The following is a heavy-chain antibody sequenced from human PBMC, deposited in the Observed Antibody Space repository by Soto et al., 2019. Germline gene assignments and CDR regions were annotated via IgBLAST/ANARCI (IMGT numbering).Heavy chain of an antibody. V-gene: IGHV3-9*01. CDR1: GFTFDDYA. J-gene: IGHJ4*02. Sequence: LRLSCAASGFTFDDYAMHWVRQAPGKGLEWVSGISWNSGSIGYADSVKGRFTISRDNAKNSLYLQMNSLRAEDTALYYCAKAHITVTRGYFDYWGQGTLVTVSS. CDR3: AKAHITVTRGYFDY. D-gene: IGHD4-17*01. CDR2: ISWNSGSI.